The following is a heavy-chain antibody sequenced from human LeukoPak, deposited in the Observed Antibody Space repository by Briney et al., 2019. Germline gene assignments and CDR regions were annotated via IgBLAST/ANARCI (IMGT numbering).Heavy chain of an antibody. V-gene: IGHV4-59*01. Sequence: PSVTLSLTCTVSGGSISSYYWSWIRQPPGKGLEWIGYIYYSGSTNYNPSLKSRVTISVDTSKNQFSLKLSSVTAADTAVYYCARIYGSGSYYPYYFDYWGQGTLVTVSS. D-gene: IGHD3-10*01. CDR3: ARIYGSGSYYPYYFDY. CDR2: IYYSGST. CDR1: GGSISSYY. J-gene: IGHJ4*02.